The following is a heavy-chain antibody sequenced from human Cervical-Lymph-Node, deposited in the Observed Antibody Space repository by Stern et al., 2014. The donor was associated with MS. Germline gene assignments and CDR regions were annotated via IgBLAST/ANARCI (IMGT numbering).Heavy chain of an antibody. CDR3: AKEGANDCFDY. J-gene: IGHJ4*02. CDR2: INAGTGNT. CDR1: GYTFTSYG. V-gene: IGHV1-3*01. Sequence: QVQLVQSGAEVKKPGASVKVSCKASGYTFTSYGMNWVRQVPGQRLEWMGGINAGTGNTKYSQKFQARVTLTRDTSASTAYMELSSLRSEDTAVYYCAKEGANDCFDYWGQGTLVTVSS.